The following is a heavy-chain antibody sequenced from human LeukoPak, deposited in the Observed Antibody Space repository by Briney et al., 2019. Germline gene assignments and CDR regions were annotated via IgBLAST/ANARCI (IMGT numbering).Heavy chain of an antibody. CDR2: IYDSGTT. V-gene: IGHV4-59*08. CDR1: GGSISGWY. J-gene: IGHJ4*02. CDR3: ASGPGGLPTDY. D-gene: IGHD2-15*01. Sequence: PSETLSLTCAVSGGSISGWYWSWIRQPPGKGLEWIGHIYDSGTTNYNPSLKSRVTMSVDSSKNQFSLKLSSVTAADTAVYYCASGPGGLPTDYWGQGTLVTVSS.